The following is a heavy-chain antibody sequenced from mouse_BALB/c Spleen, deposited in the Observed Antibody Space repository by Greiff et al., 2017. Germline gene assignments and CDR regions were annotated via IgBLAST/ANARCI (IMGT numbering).Heavy chain of an antibody. J-gene: IGHJ4*01. D-gene: IGHD2-2*01. V-gene: IGHV5-6-4*01. CDR2: ISSGGSYT. CDR1: GFTFSSYT. CDR3: TREVMNAMDY. Sequence: EVKLVESGGGLVKPGGSLKLSCAASGFTFSSYTMSWVRQTPEKRLEWVATISSGGSYTYYPDSVKGRFTISRDNAKNTLYLQMSSLKSEDTAMYYCTREVMNAMDYWGQGTSVTVSS.